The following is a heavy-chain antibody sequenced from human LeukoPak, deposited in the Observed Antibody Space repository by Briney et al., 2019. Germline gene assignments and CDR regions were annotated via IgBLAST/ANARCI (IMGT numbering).Heavy chain of an antibody. D-gene: IGHD2-15*01. V-gene: IGHV3-30*18. CDR1: GLTFSNYG. J-gene: IGHJ4*02. CDR3: AKEACGGRCVSDYFDY. CDR2: ISYDGRNK. Sequence: PGGSLRLSCAASGLTFSNYGMHWVRQAPGKGLEWVAVISYDGRNKYYADSVKGRFTISRDNSKNTVYLQMNSLRAEDTAVYYCAKEACGGRCVSDYFDYWGQGSLVTVSS.